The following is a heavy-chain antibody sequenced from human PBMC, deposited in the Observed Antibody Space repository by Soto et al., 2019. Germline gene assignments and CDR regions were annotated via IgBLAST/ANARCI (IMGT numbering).Heavy chain of an antibody. J-gene: IGHJ6*02. CDR1: GFTFSSYW. CDR2: INSDGSST. Sequence: GGSLRLSCAASGFTFSSYWMHWVRQAPGKGLVWVSRINSDGSSTSYADSVKGRFTISRDNAKNTLYLQMNCLRAEDTAVYYCARDYVYYDILTGRPSGWYYGMDVWGQGTTVTVSS. V-gene: IGHV3-74*01. CDR3: ARDYVYYDILTGRPSGWYYGMDV. D-gene: IGHD3-9*01.